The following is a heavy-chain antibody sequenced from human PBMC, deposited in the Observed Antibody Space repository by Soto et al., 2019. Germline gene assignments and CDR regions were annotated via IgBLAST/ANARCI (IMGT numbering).Heavy chain of an antibody. D-gene: IGHD4-17*01. CDR2: ISYDGSNK. CDR3: AKDRYGDYADYYYYYGMDV. J-gene: IGHJ6*02. Sequence: GGSLRLSCAAFGFTFSSYGMHWVRQAPGKGLEWVAVISYDGSNKYYADSVKGRFTISRDNSKNTLYLQMNSLRAEDTAVYYCAKDRYGDYADYYYYYGMDVWGQGTTVTVSS. V-gene: IGHV3-30*18. CDR1: GFTFSSYG.